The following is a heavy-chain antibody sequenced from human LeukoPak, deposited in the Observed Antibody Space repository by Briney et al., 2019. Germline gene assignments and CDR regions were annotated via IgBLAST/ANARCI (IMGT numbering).Heavy chain of an antibody. CDR2: ISWKSDSI. Sequence: PGGSLRLSCAASGFTFADYAMHWVRQAPGKGLEWVSGISWKSDSIGYADSVKGRFTISRDNAKKSLYLQMNSLRPEDTALYYCAKLAYDSSGYTYFEYWGQGTLVTVSS. D-gene: IGHD3-22*01. CDR3: AKLAYDSSGYTYFEY. V-gene: IGHV3-9*01. CDR1: GFTFADYA. J-gene: IGHJ4*02.